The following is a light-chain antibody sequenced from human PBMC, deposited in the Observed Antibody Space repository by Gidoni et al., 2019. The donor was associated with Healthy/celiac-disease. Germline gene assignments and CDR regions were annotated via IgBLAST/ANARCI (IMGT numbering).Light chain of an antibody. J-gene: IGKJ4*01. CDR1: QSISSY. Sequence: DIQMTQPPSSLSASVGDRVTITCRASQSISSYLNWYQQKPGKAPKLLIYAASSLQSGVPSRFSGSGSGTDFTLTISSLQPEDFATYYCQQSYSTLVTFGGXTKVEIK. V-gene: IGKV1-39*01. CDR3: QQSYSTLVT. CDR2: AAS.